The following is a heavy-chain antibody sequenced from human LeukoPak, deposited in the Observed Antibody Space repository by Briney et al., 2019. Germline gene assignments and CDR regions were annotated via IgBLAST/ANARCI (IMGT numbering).Heavy chain of an antibody. D-gene: IGHD4-17*01. CDR2: IYYSGTT. V-gene: IGHV4-59*01. CDR3: AREDPQTTVPEGLDV. J-gene: IGHJ6*02. Sequence: SETLSLTCTVSGGSISTYYWSWIRQSPGKGLEWIGYIYYSGTTNYNPSLKGRVTISVETSKNQFSLKLSSVTDADTAVYYCAREDPQTTVPEGLDVWGQGTTVTVSS. CDR1: GGSISTYY.